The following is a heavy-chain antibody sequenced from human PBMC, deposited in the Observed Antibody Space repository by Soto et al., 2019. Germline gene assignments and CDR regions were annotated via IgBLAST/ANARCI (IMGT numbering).Heavy chain of an antibody. J-gene: IGHJ4*02. CDR3: ETWPGYCTNGVCYKRYYFDY. Sequence: ASVKVSCTVSGYTLTELSMHWVRQAPGKGLEWMGGFDPEDGETIYAQKFQGRVTMTEDTSTDTAYMELSSLRSEDTAVYYCETWPGYCTNGVCYKRYYFDYWGQGTLVTVSS. D-gene: IGHD2-8*01. CDR2: FDPEDGET. V-gene: IGHV1-24*01. CDR1: GYTLTELS.